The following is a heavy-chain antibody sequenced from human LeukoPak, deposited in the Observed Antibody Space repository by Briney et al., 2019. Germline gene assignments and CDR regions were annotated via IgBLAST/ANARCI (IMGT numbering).Heavy chain of an antibody. Sequence: PGGSLRLSCAASGFTFSSYWMSWVRQAPGKGLEWVANIKQDGSEKYYVDSVKGRFTISRDNAKNSLYLQMNSLRAEDTAVYYCARSGACLGYGMDVWGQGTTVTVSS. CDR3: ARSGACLGYGMDV. CDR2: IKQDGSEK. D-gene: IGHD1-26*01. CDR1: GFTFSSYW. J-gene: IGHJ6*02. V-gene: IGHV3-7*01.